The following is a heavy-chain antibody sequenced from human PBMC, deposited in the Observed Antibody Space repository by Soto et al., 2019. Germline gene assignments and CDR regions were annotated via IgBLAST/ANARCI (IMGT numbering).Heavy chain of an antibody. V-gene: IGHV3-33*01. CDR3: ARPLVAPVAGPYYYGMDV. J-gene: IGHJ6*02. CDR2: IWYDGNTK. CDR1: GFTFNSYG. D-gene: IGHD6-19*01. Sequence: GGSLRLSCTASGFTFNSYGFNWVRQAPGKGLEWVAVIWYDGNTKYYADSVKGRFTISRDNLRSTVYLQMNSLTAEDTAVYYCARPLVAPVAGPYYYGMDVWGQGTTVTVS.